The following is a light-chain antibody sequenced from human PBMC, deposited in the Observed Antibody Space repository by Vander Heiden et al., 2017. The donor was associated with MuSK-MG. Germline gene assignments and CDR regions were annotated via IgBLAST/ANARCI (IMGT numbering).Light chain of an antibody. V-gene: IGKV3-11*01. Sequence: EIALTQSPATLFLSPGERATLSCRASQTVSSYLAWYQQKPGQAPRLLIYDASNRATGIPARFSGSGSGTDFTLTIRSLEPEDFAVYYCQQRSNWPPYTFGQRTKLEIK. CDR2: DAS. J-gene: IGKJ2*01. CDR3: QQRSNWPPYT. CDR1: QTVSSY.